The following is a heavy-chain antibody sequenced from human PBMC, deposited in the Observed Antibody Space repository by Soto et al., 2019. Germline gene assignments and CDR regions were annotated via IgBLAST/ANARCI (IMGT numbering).Heavy chain of an antibody. CDR3: THHGYYSYGMDV. CDR2: IFWDDDK. J-gene: IGHJ6*02. CDR1: GFSLRTSGVG. Sequence: KESGPTLVKPTQTLTLTCTFSGFSLRTSGVGVGWIRQPPGKALEWLALIFWDDDKRYSPSLKSRLSITKGTSENQVFLTMTNMDPVDAATYYCTHHGYYSYGMDVWGQGTTVTVSS. V-gene: IGHV2-5*02.